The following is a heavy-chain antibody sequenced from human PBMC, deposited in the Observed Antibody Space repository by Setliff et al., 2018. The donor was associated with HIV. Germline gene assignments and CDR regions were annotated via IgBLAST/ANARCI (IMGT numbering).Heavy chain of an antibody. V-gene: IGHV3-7*03. Sequence: GGSLRLSCAASGFTFSSYWMSWVRQAPGKGLEWVASISPDGSRNFCVGSVKGRFTASRDNVKSALYLQMNSLRAEDTAVYYCARVLLITNAAYGVVSNQFDPWGQGALVTVS. CDR3: ARVLLITNAAYGVVSNQFDP. D-gene: IGHD3-3*01. CDR1: GFTFSSYW. J-gene: IGHJ5*02. CDR2: ISPDGSRN.